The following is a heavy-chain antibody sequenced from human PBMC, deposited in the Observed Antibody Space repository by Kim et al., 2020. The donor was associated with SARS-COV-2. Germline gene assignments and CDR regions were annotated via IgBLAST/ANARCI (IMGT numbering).Heavy chain of an antibody. V-gene: IGHV1-18*01. CDR3: ARQVAAAGTWYYYYGMDV. CDR1: GYTFTSYG. Sequence: ASVKVSCKASGYTFTSYGISWVRQAPGQGLEWMGWISAYNGNTNYAQKLQGRVTMTTDTSTSTAYMELRSLRSDDTAVYYCARQVAAAGTWYYYYGMDVWGPGTTVTVSS. D-gene: IGHD6-13*01. CDR2: ISAYNGNT. J-gene: IGHJ6*02.